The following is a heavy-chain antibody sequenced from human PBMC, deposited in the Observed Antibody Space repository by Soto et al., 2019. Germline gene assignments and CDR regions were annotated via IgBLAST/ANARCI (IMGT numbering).Heavy chain of an antibody. J-gene: IGHJ4*02. CDR3: ARSDYGFYEGY. CDR2: IYYSGST. D-gene: IGHD4-17*01. CDR1: GGSISSSSYY. Sequence: SETLSLTCTVSGGSISSSSYYWGWIRQPPGKGLEWIGSIYYSGSTYYNPSLKSRVTISVDTSKNQFSLKLSSVTAADTAVYYCARSDYGFYEGYWGQGTLVTVS. V-gene: IGHV4-39*01.